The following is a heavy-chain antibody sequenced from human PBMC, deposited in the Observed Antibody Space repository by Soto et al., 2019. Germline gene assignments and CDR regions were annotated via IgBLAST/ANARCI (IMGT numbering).Heavy chain of an antibody. CDR1: GYTFTHYG. J-gene: IGHJ4*02. V-gene: IGHV1-18*01. Sequence: QVQLVQSGAEVKKPGASVKVSCKTSGYTFTHYGLSWVRQAPGQGLEWMGWISGYDGHTNHAQRFQDRLTMTIDTSTPTAYMELGSLRSDDAAIYYCARDTVTGRQQDFWGQGTLVSVSS. CDR3: ARDTVTGRQQDF. CDR2: ISGYDGHT. D-gene: IGHD4-4*01.